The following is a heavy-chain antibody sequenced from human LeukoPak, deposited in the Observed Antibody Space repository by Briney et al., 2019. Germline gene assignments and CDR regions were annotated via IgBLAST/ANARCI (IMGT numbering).Heavy chain of an antibody. CDR2: IRYDGSNK. D-gene: IGHD3-22*01. Sequence: PGGSLRLSCAASGFTFRSYGMHWVRQAPGKGLEWVTFIRYDGSNKYYTDSVKGRFTISRDNSKNTLYLQTNSLRAEDTAVYYCAKRDEMRITMIVVVSFDYWGQGTLVTVSS. CDR3: AKRDEMRITMIVVVSFDY. CDR1: GFTFRSYG. J-gene: IGHJ4*02. V-gene: IGHV3-30*02.